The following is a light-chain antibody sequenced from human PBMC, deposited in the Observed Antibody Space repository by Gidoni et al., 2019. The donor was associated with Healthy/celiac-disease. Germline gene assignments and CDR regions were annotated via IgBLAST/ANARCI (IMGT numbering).Light chain of an antibody. J-gene: IGKJ5*01. CDR2: DAS. V-gene: IGKV3-11*01. CDR3: QQRSNWPQIT. CDR1: QSVSSY. Sequence: EIVLTQSPATLSLSPGERATLSCRASQSVSSYLAWYQKKPGQGPRLLIYDASNRATGIPARFSGSGSGTDFTLTISSLEPEDFAVYYCQQRSNWPQITFGQGTRLEIK.